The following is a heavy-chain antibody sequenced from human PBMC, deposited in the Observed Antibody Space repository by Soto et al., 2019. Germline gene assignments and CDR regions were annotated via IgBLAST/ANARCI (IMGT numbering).Heavy chain of an antibody. Sequence: SETLSLTCTVSGGSISSYYWSWIRQPPWKGLEWIGYIYYSGSTNYNPSLKSRVTISVDTSKNQFSLKLSSVTAADTAVYYCASTTKSLNPFDYWGQGTLVTVSS. CDR3: ASTTKSLNPFDY. V-gene: IGHV4-59*08. CDR1: GGSISSYY. J-gene: IGHJ4*02. D-gene: IGHD1-1*01. CDR2: IYYSGST.